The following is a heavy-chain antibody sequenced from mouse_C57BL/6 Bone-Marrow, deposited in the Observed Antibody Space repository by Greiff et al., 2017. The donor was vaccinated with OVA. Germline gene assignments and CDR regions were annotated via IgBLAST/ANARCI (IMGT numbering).Heavy chain of an antibody. CDR1: GYTFTDYN. D-gene: IGHD1-1*01. CDR2: FNPNNGGT. J-gene: IGHJ3*01. CDR3: AAVVDALFSY. Sequence: VQLQQSGPELVKPGASVKLSCKASGYTFTDYNMHWVKQRPGKSLEWIGYFNPNNGGTRYNQQFKGKATLTVNKSSSTAYMELRSLTAEDSAVYYCAAVVDALFSYWGQGTLVTVSA. V-gene: IGHV1-22*01.